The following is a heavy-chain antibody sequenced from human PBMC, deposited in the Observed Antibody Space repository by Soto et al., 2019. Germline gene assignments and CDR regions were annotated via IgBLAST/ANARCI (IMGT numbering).Heavy chain of an antibody. CDR2: IFYSGST. CDR3: ARVGSSGWSPDY. V-gene: IGHV4-59*11. Sequence: SETLSLTCPVSGGSISGHYWIWIRQPPGEGMEWIGYIFYSGSTTYNPSLKSRVTISVDTSKNQFSLRLSSVTAADTAVYYCARVGSSGWSPDYWGQGTLVTVSS. J-gene: IGHJ4*02. D-gene: IGHD6-19*01. CDR1: GGSISGHY.